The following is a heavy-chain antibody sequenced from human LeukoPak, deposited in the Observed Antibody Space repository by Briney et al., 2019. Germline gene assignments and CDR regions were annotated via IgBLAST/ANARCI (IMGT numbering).Heavy chain of an antibody. CDR2: INPSGGST. V-gene: IGHV1-46*01. CDR3: ARTSPGGIYYYYYMDV. J-gene: IGHJ6*03. CDR1: GYTFTSHY. D-gene: IGHD2-2*01. Sequence: ASVKVSCKASGYTFTSHYIYWVRQAPGQGLEWMGVINPSGGSTNSAQKLQGRVTMTTDTSTSTAYMELRSLRSDDTAVYYCARTSPGGIYYYYYMDVWGKGTTVTVSS.